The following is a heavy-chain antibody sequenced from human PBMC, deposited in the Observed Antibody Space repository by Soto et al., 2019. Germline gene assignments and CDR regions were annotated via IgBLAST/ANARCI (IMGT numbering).Heavy chain of an antibody. CDR2: IKQDGSEQ. Sequence: EVQLVESGGGLVQPGGSLRLSCAASGFDLNRYWMRWVRQAPGKALEWVANIKQDGSEQYYVDSVRGRFTISRDNVKNSLYLQMNSLRPEDTAVYYCVRALTSGVYYDDGWETYLPRSYGLDVWGQGTTVTVSS. V-gene: IGHV3-7*04. J-gene: IGHJ6*02. CDR3: VRALTSGVYYDDGWETYLPRSYGLDV. D-gene: IGHD3-16*02. CDR1: GFDLNRYW.